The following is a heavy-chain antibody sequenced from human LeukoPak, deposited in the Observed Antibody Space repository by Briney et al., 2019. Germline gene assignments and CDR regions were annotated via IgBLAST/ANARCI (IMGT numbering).Heavy chain of an antibody. V-gene: IGHV3-23*01. J-gene: IGHJ4*02. D-gene: IGHD1-14*01. CDR3: AKESSRGIIRGYIDS. CDR1: GFTFNNYA. Sequence: GGSLRLSCAASGFTFNNYAMTWVRQAPGKGLEWVSSISGSGASTYNADSVEGRFAISRDNSKNTLYLHMNSLRAEDTALYYCAKESSRGIIRGYIDSWGQGALVTVSS. CDR2: ISGSGAST.